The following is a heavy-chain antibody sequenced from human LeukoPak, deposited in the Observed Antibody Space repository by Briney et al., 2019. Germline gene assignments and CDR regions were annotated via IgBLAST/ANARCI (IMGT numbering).Heavy chain of an antibody. V-gene: IGHV1-69*13. J-gene: IGHJ3*02. CDR1: GGTFSSYA. CDR2: IIPIFGTA. Sequence: ASVKVSCKASGGTFSSYAISWVRQAPGQGLEWMGGIIPIFGTANYAQKFQGRVTITADESTSTAYMELRSLRSDDTAVYYCARFGVVNHPLYDIWGQGTMVTVSS. D-gene: IGHD3-3*01. CDR3: ARFGVVNHPLYDI.